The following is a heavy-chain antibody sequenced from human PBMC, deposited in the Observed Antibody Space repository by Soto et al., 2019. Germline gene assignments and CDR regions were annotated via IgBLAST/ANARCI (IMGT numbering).Heavy chain of an antibody. V-gene: IGHV1-69*12. CDR3: ARDQGAIEVVPAAVSLLYYYCGMDV. D-gene: IGHD2-2*01. J-gene: IGHJ6*02. CDR2: IIPIFGTA. CDR1: GGTFSSYA. Sequence: QVQLVQSGAEVKKPGSSVKVSCKASGGTFSSYAISWVRQAPGQGLEWMGGIIPIFGTANYAQKFQGGVTITADESRSTAEMELSSVRSEDTAVYYCARDQGAIEVVPAAVSLLYYYCGMDVWGQGTTVTVSS.